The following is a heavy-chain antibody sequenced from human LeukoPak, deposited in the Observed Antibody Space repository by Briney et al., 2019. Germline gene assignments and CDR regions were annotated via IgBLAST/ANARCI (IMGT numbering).Heavy chain of an antibody. CDR1: GGSISSSSYY. Sequence: PSETLSLTCTVSGGSISSSSYYWGWIRQPPGKGLEWIGSIYYSGSTYYNPSLKSRVTISVDTSKNQFSLKLSSVTAADTAVYYCARRIDFWSGYYWGQGTLVTVSS. V-gene: IGHV4-39*01. J-gene: IGHJ4*02. D-gene: IGHD3-3*01. CDR3: ARRIDFWSGYY. CDR2: IYYSGST.